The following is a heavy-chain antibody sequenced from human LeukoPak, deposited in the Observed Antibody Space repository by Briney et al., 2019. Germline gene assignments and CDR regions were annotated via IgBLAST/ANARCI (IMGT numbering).Heavy chain of an antibody. CDR3: ARETVVLGATSTYYFDY. Sequence: ASVKVSCKASGYRFKNYGINWVRQAPGHGLEWMGWISVYNGKTNYAQKVPGRVTMTTDTSTSTAYMELRSTRSDDTAVYYCARETVVLGATSTYYFDYWGQGTLVTVSS. CDR1: GYRFKNYG. CDR2: ISVYNGKT. V-gene: IGHV1-18*01. J-gene: IGHJ4*02. D-gene: IGHD1-26*01.